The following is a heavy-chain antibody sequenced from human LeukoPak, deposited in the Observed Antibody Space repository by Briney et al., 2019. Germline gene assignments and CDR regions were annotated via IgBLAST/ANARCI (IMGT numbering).Heavy chain of an antibody. D-gene: IGHD3-22*01. CDR2: IYYSGST. CDR1: GGSISSGDYY. V-gene: IGHV4-30-4*01. CDR3: ARADNYYDSSGFDY. Sequence: SETLSLTCTVSGGSISSGDYYWSWIRQPPGKGLEWIGYIYYSGSTYYNPSLKSRVTISVDTSKNQFSLKLSSVTAADTAVYYCARADNYYDSSGFDYWGQGTLVTVSS. J-gene: IGHJ4*02.